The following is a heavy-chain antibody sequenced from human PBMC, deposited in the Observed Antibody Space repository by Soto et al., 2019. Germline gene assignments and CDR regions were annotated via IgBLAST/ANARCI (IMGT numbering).Heavy chain of an antibody. CDR1: EFSSNTFP. CDR2: ISSSSSRI. Sequence: EVQLVGPGEGLFHPGGSLGLSFAASEFSSNTFPMNWSRQAPGKGLEWISYISSSSSRIYYADSVKGRFTLSRDNAKNSLYLQMNSLRAEDTAVYYCASDPGIAAAGMDYWGQGTLVTVSS. V-gene: IGHV3-48*04. J-gene: IGHJ4*02. D-gene: IGHD6-25*01. CDR3: ASDPGIAAAGMDY.